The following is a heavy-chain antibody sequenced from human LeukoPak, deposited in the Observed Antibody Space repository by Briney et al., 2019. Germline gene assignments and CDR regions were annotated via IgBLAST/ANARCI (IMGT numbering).Heavy chain of an antibody. J-gene: IGHJ3*02. Sequence: PGGSLRLSCAASGFTFSSYWMSWVRQAPGKGLEWVANIKQDGSEKCYVDSVKGRFTISRDNAKNSLYLQMNSLRAEDTAVYYCARGWFGELLDAFDIWGQGTMVTVSS. CDR3: ARGWFGELLDAFDI. CDR1: GFTFSSYW. CDR2: IKQDGSEK. V-gene: IGHV3-7*04. D-gene: IGHD3-10*01.